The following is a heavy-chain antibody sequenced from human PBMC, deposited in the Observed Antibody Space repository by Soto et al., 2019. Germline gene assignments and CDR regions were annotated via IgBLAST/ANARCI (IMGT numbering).Heavy chain of an antibody. V-gene: IGHV3-23*01. CDR3: ARGDGYNYYFDY. CDR1: GFTFSSYA. CDR2: ISGSGGST. Sequence: GGSLRLSCAASGFTFSSYAMSWVRQAPGKGLEWVSAISGSGGSTYYADSVKGRFTISRDNSKNTLYLQMNSLRAEDTAVYYCARGDGYNYYFDYWGQGTLVTVSS. D-gene: IGHD5-12*01. J-gene: IGHJ4*02.